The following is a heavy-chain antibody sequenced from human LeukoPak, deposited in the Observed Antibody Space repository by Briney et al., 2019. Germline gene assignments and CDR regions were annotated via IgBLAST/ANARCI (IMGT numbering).Heavy chain of an antibody. Sequence: SETLSLTCTVSGGSISSYYWSWIRQPPGKGLEWIGYIYYSGSTNYNPSLKSRVTISVDTSKNQFSLKLSSVTAADTAVYYCARGRYYYGSGSYYRWFDPWGQGTLVTVSS. V-gene: IGHV4-59*12. D-gene: IGHD3-10*01. J-gene: IGHJ5*02. CDR3: ARGRYYYGSGSYYRWFDP. CDR1: GGSISSYY. CDR2: IYYSGST.